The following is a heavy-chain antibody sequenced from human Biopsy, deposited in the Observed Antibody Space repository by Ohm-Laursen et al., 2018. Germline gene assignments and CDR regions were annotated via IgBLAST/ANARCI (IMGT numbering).Heavy chain of an antibody. J-gene: IGHJ3*02. CDR1: GYTFTDYS. Sequence: SVQVSCKASGYTFTDYSLHWVRQAPGHGLEWMGWVNPNSGAPNYAQKFQGRVTMTSDTSISTAYIELRRLISDDTAVYFCARDRMVTIITLVRADTFDIWGQGTLVSVSS. V-gene: IGHV1-2*02. D-gene: IGHD3-10*01. CDR3: ARDRMVTIITLVRADTFDI. CDR2: VNPNSGAP.